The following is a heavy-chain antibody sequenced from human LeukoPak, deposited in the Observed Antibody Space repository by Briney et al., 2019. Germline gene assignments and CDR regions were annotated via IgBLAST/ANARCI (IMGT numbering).Heavy chain of an antibody. CDR1: VGTFSSYA. J-gene: IGHJ4*02. Sequence: ASVKVSCKASVGTFSSYAISWVRHRPGQGLEWMGGIIPICGRTNYAQKFQGRVTITTDKSTSTAYMELSSLRSEDTAVYYCARLYKAMPMAYFDYWGQGTLVTVSS. CDR3: ARLYKAMPMAYFDY. CDR2: IIPICGRT. D-gene: IGHD5-18*01. V-gene: IGHV1-69*05.